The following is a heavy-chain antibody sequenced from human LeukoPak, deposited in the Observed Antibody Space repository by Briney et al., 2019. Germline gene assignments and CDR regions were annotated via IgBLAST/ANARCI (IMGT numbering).Heavy chain of an antibody. CDR1: GYTFTSYG. Sequence: ASVKVSCKASGYTFTSYGISWVRQAPGQGLEWMGWISAYNGNTNYAQKLQGRVTMTTDTSTSTAYMELRSLRSDDTAVYYCARDFFPSGSNLPFDYWGQGTLVTVSS. J-gene: IGHJ4*02. V-gene: IGHV1-18*01. CDR3: ARDFFPSGSNLPFDY. CDR2: ISAYNGNT. D-gene: IGHD1-26*01.